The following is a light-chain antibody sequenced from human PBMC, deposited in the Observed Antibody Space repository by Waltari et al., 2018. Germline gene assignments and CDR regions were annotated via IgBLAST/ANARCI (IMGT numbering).Light chain of an antibody. CDR2: DAS. J-gene: IGKJ2*01. Sequence: EIVLTQSPATLSSSPGETATLPCRASQSVGTYLAWYQQKPGQAPRLLIYDASNRATGIPDRFRGSGSGTDFTLTISSLEPEDFALYYCQQRSSWTPHTFGQGARLEIK. V-gene: IGKV3-11*01. CDR1: QSVGTY. CDR3: QQRSSWTPHT.